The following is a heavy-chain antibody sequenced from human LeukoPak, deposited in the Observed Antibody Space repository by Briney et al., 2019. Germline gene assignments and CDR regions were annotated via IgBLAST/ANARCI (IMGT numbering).Heavy chain of an antibody. Sequence: PRGSLRLSCAASGFTFSSYEMNWVRQAPGKGLEWVSYISSSGSTIYYADSVKGRFTISRDNAKNSLYLQMKSLRVEDTAVYYCAREKPELDYWGQGPLVTVSS. V-gene: IGHV3-48*03. CDR3: AREKPELDY. CDR1: GFTFSSYE. J-gene: IGHJ4*02. CDR2: ISSSGSTI.